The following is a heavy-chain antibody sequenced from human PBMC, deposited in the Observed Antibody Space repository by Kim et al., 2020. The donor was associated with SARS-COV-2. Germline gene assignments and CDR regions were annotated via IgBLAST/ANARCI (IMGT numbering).Heavy chain of an antibody. D-gene: IGHD3-10*01. Sequence: GGSLRLSCAASGFTFSSYSMNWVRQAPGKGLEWVSSISSRSSYIYYADSVKGRFTISRDNAKNSLYLQMNSLRAEDTAVYYCATPVRGVGWGQGTLVTVSS. CDR3: ATPVRGVG. CDR1: GFTFSSYS. J-gene: IGHJ4*02. V-gene: IGHV3-21*01. CDR2: ISSRSSYI.